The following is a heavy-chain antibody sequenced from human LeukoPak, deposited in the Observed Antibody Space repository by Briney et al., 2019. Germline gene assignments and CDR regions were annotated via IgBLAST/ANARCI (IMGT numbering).Heavy chain of an antibody. J-gene: IGHJ2*01. CDR1: GGSISSGSYY. Sequence: SETLSLTCTVSGGSISSGSYYWSWIRQPAGKGLEWIGRIYTSGRTNYNPSLKSRDTISVDTSKNQFSLKLSSVTAADTAVYYCARVWAEGGWSNWYFDLWGRGTLVTVSS. CDR2: IYTSGRT. V-gene: IGHV4-61*02. D-gene: IGHD6-19*01. CDR3: ARVWAEGGWSNWYFDL.